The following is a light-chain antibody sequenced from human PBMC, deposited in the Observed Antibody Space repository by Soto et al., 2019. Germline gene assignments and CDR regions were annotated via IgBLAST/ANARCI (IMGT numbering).Light chain of an antibody. CDR3: QQYDTSPPMYT. CDR2: GAS. V-gene: IGKV3-20*01. CDR1: QSVTSGY. J-gene: IGKJ2*01. Sequence: EIVLTQSPGTLSLSPGERATLSCRASQSVTSGYLGWYQQKPGQAPMLLIYGASSRATGISDRFSGSGCGTDFTLTLTRIEPEDFAVYYCQQYDTSPPMYTFGQGTKVEIK.